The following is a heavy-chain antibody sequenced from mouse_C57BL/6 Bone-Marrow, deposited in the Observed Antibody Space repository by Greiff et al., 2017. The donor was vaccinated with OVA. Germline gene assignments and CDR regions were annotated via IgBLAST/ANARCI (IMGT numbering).Heavy chain of an antibody. J-gene: IGHJ3*01. D-gene: IGHD1-1*01. CDR3: ARNYYGSSYGFAY. CDR1: GYTFTSYG. V-gene: IGHV1-81*01. Sequence: QVQLQQSGAELARPGASVKLSCKASGYTFTSYGISWVKQRTGQGLEWIGEIYPRSGNTYYNEKFKGKATLTADKSSSTGYMELRSLTSEDSAVYFCARNYYGSSYGFAYWGQGTLVTVSA. CDR2: IYPRSGNT.